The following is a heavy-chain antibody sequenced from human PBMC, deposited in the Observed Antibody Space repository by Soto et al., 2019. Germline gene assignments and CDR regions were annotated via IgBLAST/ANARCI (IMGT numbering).Heavy chain of an antibody. V-gene: IGHV3-23*01. CDR2: ISGASDTT. D-gene: IGHD3-16*02. Sequence: EVRLLESGGGPVQPGESLRLSCEACGFTFNNYGMDWVRQAPGRGLEWISFISGASDTTYYADSVKGRFIISRDNSKNTLYLQMNSLRAEDTAIYYCAKSFTQSNVWRAYRHKTHFDYWGQGALVTVTS. CDR1: GFTFNNYG. J-gene: IGHJ4*02. CDR3: AKSFTQSNVWRAYRHKTHFDY.